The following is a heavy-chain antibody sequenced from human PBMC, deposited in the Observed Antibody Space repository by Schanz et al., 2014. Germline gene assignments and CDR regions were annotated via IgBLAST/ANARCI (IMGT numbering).Heavy chain of an antibody. V-gene: IGHV3-53*01. Sequence: VQLVESGGGLIQPGGSLRLSCAVSGFTVNTNYMSWVRQAPGKGLEWISSMYINSGSTQYADSVKGRFIISRDNSKNTLFLQMNSLRADDTAVYFCARDEGRDGYNLAFDVWGQGTLVTVSS. CDR1: GFTVNTNY. D-gene: IGHD5-12*01. CDR3: ARDEGRDGYNLAFDV. J-gene: IGHJ3*01. CDR2: MYINSGST.